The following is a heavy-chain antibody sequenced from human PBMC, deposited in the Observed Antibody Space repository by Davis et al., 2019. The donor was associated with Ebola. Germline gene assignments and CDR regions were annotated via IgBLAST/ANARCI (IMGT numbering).Heavy chain of an antibody. J-gene: IGHJ4*02. D-gene: IGHD3-3*01. CDR2: INSDGSST. Sequence: SPKISRAASGFTFSSYGMHWVRQAPGKGLVWVPRINSDGSSTSYADSVKGRFTISRDNAKNSLYLQMNSLRAADTAVYYCARISYDFWSGYFDYWGQGTLVTVSS. V-gene: IGHV3-74*01. CDR1: GFTFSSYG. CDR3: ARISYDFWSGYFDY.